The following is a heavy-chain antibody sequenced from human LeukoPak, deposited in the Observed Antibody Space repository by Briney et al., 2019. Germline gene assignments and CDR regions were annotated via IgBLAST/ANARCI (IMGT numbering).Heavy chain of an antibody. J-gene: IGHJ6*02. V-gene: IGHV3-33*01. D-gene: IGHD4/OR15-4a*01. CDR3: ARAGAKYYYGMDV. Sequence: PGGSLRLSCAASGFTFSSYGMHWVRQAPGKGLEWVAVIWYDGSNKYYADSVKGRFTISRDNSKNTLYLQMNSLRAEDTAVYYCARAGAKYYYGMDVWGQGTTVTVSS. CDR1: GFTFSSYG. CDR2: IWYDGSNK.